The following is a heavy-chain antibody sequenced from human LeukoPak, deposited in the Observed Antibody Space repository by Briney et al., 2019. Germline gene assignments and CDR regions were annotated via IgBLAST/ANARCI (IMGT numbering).Heavy chain of an antibody. J-gene: IGHJ4*02. Sequence: PGRSLRLSCAASGFTFDDYAMHWVRQAPGKGLEWVSGISWNSGSIDYADSVKGRFTISRDNAKNSLYLQMNSLRPEDTAFYYCAKGTGRYWTFFDYWGQGTLATVSS. CDR1: GFTFDDYA. V-gene: IGHV3-9*01. CDR3: AKGTGRYWTFFDY. D-gene: IGHD1-26*01. CDR2: ISWNSGSI.